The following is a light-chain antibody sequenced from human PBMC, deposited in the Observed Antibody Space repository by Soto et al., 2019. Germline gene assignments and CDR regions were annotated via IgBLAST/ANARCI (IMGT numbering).Light chain of an antibody. J-gene: IGKJ1*01. V-gene: IGKV1-39*01. CDR1: QGVSYW. CDR2: AAS. Sequence: IQMTQSPSTLSASIGERVTITFRASQGVSYWLAWYQQKPGRAPKLLIYAASSLQSGVPSRFSGSGSGTDFTLTISSLPPEDFATYYCQQSYSTPRTSGQGTKVDIK. CDR3: QQSYSTPRT.